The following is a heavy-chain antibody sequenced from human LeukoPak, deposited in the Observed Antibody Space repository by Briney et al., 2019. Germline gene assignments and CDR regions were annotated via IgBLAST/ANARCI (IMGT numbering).Heavy chain of an antibody. Sequence: SETLSLTCSVSGDSISRYYWSWIRQPAGQGLEWIGRMFTTENANYNPSLKNRITISVDTSKNQFSLKLSSVTAADTATYYCAREITTTSRHFDFWGQGILVTVSS. CDR3: AREITTTSRHFDF. J-gene: IGHJ4*02. V-gene: IGHV4-4*07. CDR1: GDSISRYY. CDR2: MFTTENA. D-gene: IGHD1-26*01.